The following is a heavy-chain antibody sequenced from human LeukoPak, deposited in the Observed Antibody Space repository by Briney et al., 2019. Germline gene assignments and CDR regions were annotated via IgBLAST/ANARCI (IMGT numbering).Heavy chain of an antibody. Sequence: GGSLRLFCAASGFTFDYYAIHWVRQGPGKGLEWIALISGDGGSTYYADSVKGRFTISRDNSKNSLFLQMNSLRSEDTALYYCAKDRDMITFGGTDSCGQGTLVTVSS. CDR1: GFTFDYYA. J-gene: IGHJ4*02. D-gene: IGHD3-16*01. CDR2: ISGDGGST. CDR3: AKDRDMITFGGTDS. V-gene: IGHV3-43*02.